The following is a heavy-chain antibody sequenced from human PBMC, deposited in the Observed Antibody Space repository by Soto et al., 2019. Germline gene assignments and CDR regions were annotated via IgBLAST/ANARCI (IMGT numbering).Heavy chain of an antibody. V-gene: IGHV5-51*01. CDR1: GYSFTSNW. CDR3: ARLFGTSAWYDH. J-gene: IGHJ5*02. CDR2: IYPGDSDT. Sequence: GECLKISCKGSGYSFTSNWIGWVRQMPGKGLERMGIIYPGDSDTRYSPSFQGQVTISADKSITTAYLQWSSLKASDTAMYYCARLFGTSAWYDHWGQGTPVTVSS. D-gene: IGHD2-2*01.